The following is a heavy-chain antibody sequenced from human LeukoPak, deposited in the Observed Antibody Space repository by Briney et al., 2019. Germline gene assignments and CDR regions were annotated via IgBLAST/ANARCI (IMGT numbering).Heavy chain of an antibody. CDR2: IGIDSGNT. D-gene: IGHD1-1*01. J-gene: IGHJ4*02. CDR3: ARDHNYAFDN. CDR1: GFPFIEYS. V-gene: IGHV3-48*01. Sequence: GRSLRLSCTASGFPFIEYSMNWVRQAPGKGLEWISYIGIDSGNTKYADSVRGRFTISADRAQNSLYLQMDSLRVEDTAVYYCARDHNYAFDNWGQGTLVSVAS.